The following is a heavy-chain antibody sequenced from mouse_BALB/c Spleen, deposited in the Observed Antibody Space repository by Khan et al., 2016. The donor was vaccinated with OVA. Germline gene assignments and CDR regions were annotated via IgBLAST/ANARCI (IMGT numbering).Heavy chain of an antibody. D-gene: IGHD1-1*01. V-gene: IGHV3-2*02. CDR1: GYSITSDYA. J-gene: IGHJ2*01. CDR2: ISYSGNT. CDR3: ARVYGGDFDY. Sequence: QLEESGPGLVKPSQSLSLICTVTGYSITSDYAWNWIRQFPGNKLEWMGFISYSGNTNYNPSLKSRISITRDTSKNQFFLHLNSVTTEVTATYYCARVYGGDFDYWGQGTTLTVSS.